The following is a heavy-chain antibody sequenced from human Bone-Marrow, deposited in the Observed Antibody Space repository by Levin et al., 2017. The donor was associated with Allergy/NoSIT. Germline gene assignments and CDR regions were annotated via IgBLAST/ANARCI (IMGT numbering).Heavy chain of an antibody. CDR1: GYTFTDYY. J-gene: IGHJ5*01. CDR3: RGIHNGFDS. D-gene: IGHD2-8*01. Sequence: GESLKISCKASGYTFTDYYIHWLRQAPGQGLEWMGRIHPKNGVTTDAQNFLGRVTMTRDTSISTAYMELTGLTSDDTAVYYCRGIHNGFDSWGQGTLVTVSS. V-gene: IGHV1-2*06. CDR2: IHPKNGVT.